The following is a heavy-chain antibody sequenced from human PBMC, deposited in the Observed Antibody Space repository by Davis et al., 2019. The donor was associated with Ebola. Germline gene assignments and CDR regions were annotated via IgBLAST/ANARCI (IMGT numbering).Heavy chain of an antibody. CDR1: GFTFSNNA. Sequence: GESLKISCAASGFTFSNNAMSWVRQAPGKGLEWVSGISGSGGSTYYADSVKGRFTISRDNSKNTLYLQLNSLRAEDTAVYYCAKSGLSFGVVKYHYGMDVWGKGTTVTVSS. CDR3: AKSGLSFGVVKYHYGMDV. CDR2: ISGSGGST. J-gene: IGHJ6*04. D-gene: IGHD3-3*01. V-gene: IGHV3-23*01.